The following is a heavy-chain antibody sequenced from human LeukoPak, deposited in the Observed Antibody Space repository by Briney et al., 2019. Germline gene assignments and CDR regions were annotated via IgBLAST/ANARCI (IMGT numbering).Heavy chain of an antibody. Sequence: SETLSLTCTVSGGSISSYYWSWIRQPPGKGLEWIGYIYYSGSTNYNPSLKSRVTISVETSKNQFSLKLSSVTAADTAVYYCARGNGDYFDYWGQGTLVTVSS. J-gene: IGHJ4*02. CDR3: ARGNGDYFDY. D-gene: IGHD4-17*01. V-gene: IGHV4-59*01. CDR2: IYYSGST. CDR1: GGSISSYY.